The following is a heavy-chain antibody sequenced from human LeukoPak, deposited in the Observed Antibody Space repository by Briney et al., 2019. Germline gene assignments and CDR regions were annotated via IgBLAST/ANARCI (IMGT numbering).Heavy chain of an antibody. J-gene: IGHJ4*02. V-gene: IGHV4-34*01. CDR3: ARGPIGIVGATTFDY. CDR2: INHRGST. Sequence: SETLSLTCAVYGGSFSGNYWSWICQPPGKGLEWIGEINHRGSTKYNPSLKSRVTISVDTSKNQLSLKLSSVTAADTAVYYCARGPIGIVGATTFDYWGQGTLVTVSS. CDR1: GGSFSGNY. D-gene: IGHD1-26*01.